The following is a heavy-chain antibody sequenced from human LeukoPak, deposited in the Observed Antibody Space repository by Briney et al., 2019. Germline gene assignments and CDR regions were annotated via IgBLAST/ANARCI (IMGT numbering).Heavy chain of an antibody. V-gene: IGHV3-48*03. CDR3: AREGYYDSSGYRVPNWFDP. J-gene: IGHJ5*02. CDR1: GFTFGSYE. D-gene: IGHD3-22*01. Sequence: GGSLRLSCAASGFTFGSYEMNWVRQAPGKGLEWVSYISSSGSTIYYADSVKGRFTISRDNAKNSLYLQMNSLRAEDTAVYYCAREGYYDSSGYRVPNWFDPWGQGTLVTASS. CDR2: ISSSGSTI.